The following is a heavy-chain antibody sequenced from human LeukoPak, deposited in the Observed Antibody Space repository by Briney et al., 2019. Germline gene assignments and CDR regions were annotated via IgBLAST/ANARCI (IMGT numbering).Heavy chain of an antibody. V-gene: IGHV4-59*13. CDR1: GGSISSYY. D-gene: IGHD1-26*01. J-gene: IGHJ3*01. Sequence: SETLSLTCTVSGGSISSYYWTWIRQPPGKGLEWIGDIYITGSTNYNPYLKRRVTMSVDTSKNQFSLRLSSVTAAETAVYYCARVRIGETSYDASDVWGLGTMVTVSS. CDR2: IYITGST. CDR3: ARVRIGETSYDASDV.